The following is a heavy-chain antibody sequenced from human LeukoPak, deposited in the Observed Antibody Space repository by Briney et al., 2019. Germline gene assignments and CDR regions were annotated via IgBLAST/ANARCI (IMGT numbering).Heavy chain of an antibody. V-gene: IGHV3-30*18. CDR1: GFTFSSYG. CDR2: ISYDGSNE. CDR3: AKDYCSSTSCKTIDY. D-gene: IGHD2-2*01. J-gene: IGHJ4*02. Sequence: PGRSLRLSCAASGFTFSSYGMHWVRQAPGKGLEWVALISYDGSNEYYADSVKGRITISRDNSKNTLYLQMNSLKAEDTAVYYCAKDYCSSTSCKTIDYWGQGTLVTVSS.